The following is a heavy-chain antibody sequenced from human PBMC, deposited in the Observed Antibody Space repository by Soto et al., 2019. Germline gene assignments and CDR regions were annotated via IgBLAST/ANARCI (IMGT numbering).Heavy chain of an antibody. CDR2: IIPIFGTA. J-gene: IGHJ4*02. Sequence: VASGRSPARASGGTFSSYAISWVRQAPGQGLEWMGGIIPIFGTANYAQKFQGRVTITADESTSTAYMELSSLRSEDTAVYYCARRLDPYDSSGYYFDYWGQGTLVTVSS. V-gene: IGHV1-69*13. D-gene: IGHD3-22*01. CDR3: ARRLDPYDSSGYYFDY. CDR1: GGTFSSYA.